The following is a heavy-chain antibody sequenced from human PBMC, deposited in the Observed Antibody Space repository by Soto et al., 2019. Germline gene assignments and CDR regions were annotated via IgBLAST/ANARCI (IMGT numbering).Heavy chain of an antibody. J-gene: IGHJ4*02. CDR3: ASVFFIQIDSG. V-gene: IGHV4-59*01. Sequence: SETLSLTCTVSGGSISSYYWSWIRQPPGKGLEWIGYIYYSGSTNYNPSLKSRVTISVDTSKNQFSLKLSSVTAADTAVYYCASVFFIQIDSGWAQGTLVPVSS. CDR2: IYYSGST. CDR1: GGSISSYY. D-gene: IGHD1-1*01.